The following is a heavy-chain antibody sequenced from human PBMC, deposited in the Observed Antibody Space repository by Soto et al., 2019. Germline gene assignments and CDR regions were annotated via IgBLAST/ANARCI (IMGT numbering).Heavy chain of an antibody. J-gene: IGHJ4*02. CDR3: TRGPRSTSTGTGAF. D-gene: IGHD1-1*01. CDR2: INDDGIST. Sequence: VGSLRLSCAASGFTFSMYWMHWVRQVPGKGPEWVSRINDDGISTNYADSVKGRFTISRDNAKNTLYLQMNALRVEDTAVYYCTRGPRSTSTGTGAFWGQGTLVTVSS. V-gene: IGHV3-74*01. CDR1: GFTFSMYW.